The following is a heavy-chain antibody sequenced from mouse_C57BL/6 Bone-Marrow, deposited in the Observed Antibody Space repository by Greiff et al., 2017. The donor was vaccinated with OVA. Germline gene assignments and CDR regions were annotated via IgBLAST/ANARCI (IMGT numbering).Heavy chain of an antibody. V-gene: IGHV3-6*01. CDR2: ISYDGSN. J-gene: IGHJ2*01. D-gene: IGHD1-1*01. CDR1: GYSITSGYY. CDR3: ARVCYYDY. Sequence: ESGPGLVKPSQSLSLTCSVTGYSITSGYYWNWIRQFPGNKLEWMGYISYDGSNNYNPSLKNRISITRDTSKNQFFLKLHSVTTEDTATYYCARVCYYDYWGQGTTLTVSS.